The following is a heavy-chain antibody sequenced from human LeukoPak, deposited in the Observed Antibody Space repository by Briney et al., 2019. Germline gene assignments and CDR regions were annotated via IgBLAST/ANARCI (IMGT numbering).Heavy chain of an antibody. CDR3: VMYCSSTSCYRHFVY. CDR2: IRAYNGVT. J-gene: IGHJ4*02. CDR1: GYTFTSYG. Sequence: ASVKVSCKASGYTFTSYGISWVRQAPGQGLEWMGWIRAYNGVTNYAQKLQGRVTMTTDTSTSTAYMELSSLRSDDTAVYHCVMYCSSTSCYRHFVYWREGTLLTVPS. V-gene: IGHV1-18*04. D-gene: IGHD2-2*02.